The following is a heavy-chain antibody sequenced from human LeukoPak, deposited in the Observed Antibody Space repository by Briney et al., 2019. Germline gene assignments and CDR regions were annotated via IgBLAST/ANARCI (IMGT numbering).Heavy chain of an antibody. D-gene: IGHD3-10*01. J-gene: IGHJ3*02. V-gene: IGHV4-59*01. Sequence: SETLSLTCTVSGGSINDYRSWIRQPPGKGLEWIGYIYYSGSTNYNPSLKSRVTMSVDTSKNQFSLKLNSVTAADTAVYYCARRYASADLDAFNIWGQGTMVTVSS. CDR2: IYYSGST. CDR1: GGSINDY. CDR3: ARRYASADLDAFNI.